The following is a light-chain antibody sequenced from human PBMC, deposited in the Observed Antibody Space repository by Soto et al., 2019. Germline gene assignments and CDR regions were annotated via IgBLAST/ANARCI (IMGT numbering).Light chain of an antibody. CDR1: QSISSY. J-gene: IGKJ1*01. V-gene: IGKV1-39*01. CDR2: AAS. CDR3: QQSYSTRWT. Sequence: DIQMTQSPSSLSASVGDRVTITCRASQSISSYLNWYQQKPGKAPKLLSYAASSLQSGVPSRFSGSGSGTDFTLSISSLQPEDFATYYCQQSYSTRWTFGQGTQVEIK.